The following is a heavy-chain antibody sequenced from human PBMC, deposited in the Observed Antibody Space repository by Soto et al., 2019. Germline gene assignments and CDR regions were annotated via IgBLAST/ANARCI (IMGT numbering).Heavy chain of an antibody. CDR2: LSGGGGRT. D-gene: IGHD3-3*01. J-gene: IGHJ4*02. CDR1: GFTFSSYA. Sequence: EVQVLESGGGLVQPGGSLRLSCAASGFTFSSYAMDWVRQAPGKGLEWVSGLSGGGGRTYYADSVKGRFTISRDNAKNTLYLDMNSLRAEDTAIYYCAKDVRMAFDFWTAYPPSYVFWGQGTLVTVSS. CDR3: AKDVRMAFDFWTAYPPSYVF. V-gene: IGHV3-23*01.